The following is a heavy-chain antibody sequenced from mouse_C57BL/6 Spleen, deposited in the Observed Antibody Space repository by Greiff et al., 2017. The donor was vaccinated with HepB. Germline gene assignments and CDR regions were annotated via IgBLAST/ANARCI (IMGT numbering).Heavy chain of an antibody. CDR2: IHPNSGST. Sequence: VKLQQPGAELVKPGASVKLSCKASGYTFTSYWMHWVKQRPGQGLEWIGMIHPNSGSTNYNEKFKSKATLTVDKSSSTAYMQLSSLTSEDSAVYYCARLYYYGSTGYFDVWGTGTTVTVSS. CDR1: GYTFTSYW. CDR3: ARLYYYGSTGYFDV. J-gene: IGHJ1*03. V-gene: IGHV1-64*01. D-gene: IGHD1-1*01.